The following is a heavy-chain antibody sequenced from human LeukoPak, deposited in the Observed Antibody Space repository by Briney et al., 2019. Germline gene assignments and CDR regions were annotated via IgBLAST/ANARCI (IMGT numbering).Heavy chain of an antibody. Sequence: ASVKVSYKASGYIFTGYYMHWVRQAPGQGLEWMGWINPNSGDTNYAQKFQGRVTMTTDASTSTAYMELRSLRSDDTAVYYCARGDYYDSSGSLDYWGQGTLVTVSS. CDR1: GYIFTGYY. D-gene: IGHD3-22*01. J-gene: IGHJ4*02. V-gene: IGHV1-2*02. CDR3: ARGDYYDSSGSLDY. CDR2: INPNSGDT.